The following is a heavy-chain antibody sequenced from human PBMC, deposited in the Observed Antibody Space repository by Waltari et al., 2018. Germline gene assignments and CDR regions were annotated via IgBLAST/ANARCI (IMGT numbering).Heavy chain of an antibody. Sequence: EVQLVESGGDLIQPGGSLRLYCAASGFTVRNNFMGWVRQAPGKGLEWVSVIYSGGSTNYIDSVRGRFTISRDSSKNTLYLQMNSLRAEDTAVYYCAKVDNVGLNNYWGQGTLVTVSS. CDR2: IYSGGST. V-gene: IGHV3-53*01. CDR3: AKVDNVGLNNY. J-gene: IGHJ4*02. CDR1: GFTVRNNF. D-gene: IGHD1-1*01.